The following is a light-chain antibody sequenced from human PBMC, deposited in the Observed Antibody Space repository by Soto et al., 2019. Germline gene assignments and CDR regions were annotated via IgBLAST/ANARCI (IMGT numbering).Light chain of an antibody. V-gene: IGLV2-14*01. J-gene: IGLJ1*01. CDR2: DVS. Sequence: SVLTQPASVSGSPGHSITIPCTGTSSDVGSYNYVSWYQQHPGKAPKLMIYDVSNRPSGVSDRFSGSKSGNTASLTISGLQAEDEADYYCSSYASSSTNYVFGTGTKVTVL. CDR1: SSDVGSYNY. CDR3: SSYASSSTNYV.